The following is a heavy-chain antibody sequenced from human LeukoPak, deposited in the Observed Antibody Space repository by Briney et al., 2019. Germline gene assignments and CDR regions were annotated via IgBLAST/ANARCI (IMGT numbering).Heavy chain of an antibody. D-gene: IGHD5-18*01. CDR2: ISWNSNNI. CDR3: AKVKGRGYSYGPIDY. Sequence: GGSLRLSCAASGFTFDDYGMHWVRQAPGKGLEWVSGISWNSNNIVYADSVKGRFTISRDNAKNSLYLQMNSLRAEDTALYYCAKVKGRGYSYGPIDYWGQGTLVTVSS. CDR1: GFTFDDYG. J-gene: IGHJ4*02. V-gene: IGHV3-9*01.